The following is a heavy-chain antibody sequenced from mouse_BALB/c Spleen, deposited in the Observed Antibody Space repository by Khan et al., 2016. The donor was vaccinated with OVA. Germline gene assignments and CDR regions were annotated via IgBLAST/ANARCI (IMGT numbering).Heavy chain of an antibody. CDR1: GYTFTNYG. CDR2: INTYTGEP. V-gene: IGHV9-3-1*01. J-gene: IGHJ1*01. Sequence: QIQLVQSGPELKKPGETVKISCKASGYTFTNYGMNWVKQAPGKGLKWMGWINTYTGEPTYADDFKGRFAFSLETSASTAYLQINNLNNEDTATYFWASGGCWYFDVWGAGTTGTVSS. D-gene: IGHD1-1*02. CDR3: ASGGCWYFDV.